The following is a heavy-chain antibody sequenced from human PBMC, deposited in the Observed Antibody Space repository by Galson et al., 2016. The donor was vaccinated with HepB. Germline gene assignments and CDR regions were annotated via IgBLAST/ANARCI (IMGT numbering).Heavy chain of an antibody. CDR3: ARKGGIYSPWGY. D-gene: IGHD3-10*01. CDR2: IKQDGSEE. V-gene: IGHV3-7*05. Sequence: SLRLSCAASGFTLSSYWMSWVRQAPGKGLEWVANIKQDGSEEYYVDSVKGRFTISRDNAKNSMYLQMNSLRAEDTAVYYCARKGGIYSPWGYWGRGTLVTVSS. J-gene: IGHJ2*01. CDR1: GFTLSSYW.